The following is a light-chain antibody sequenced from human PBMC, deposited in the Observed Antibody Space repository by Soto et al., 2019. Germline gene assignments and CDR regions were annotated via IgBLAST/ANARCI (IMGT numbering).Light chain of an antibody. V-gene: IGLV2-14*01. CDR2: EVS. CDR3: SSYTSSSIDYV. J-gene: IGLJ1*01. CDR1: SSDVGGYNY. Sequence: QSALTQPASVSGSPGQSITISCTGTSSDVGGYNYVSWYQLHPGKAPKLMIYEVSNRPSGVSNRFSGSKSGNTASLTISGLQAEDEADYYCSSYTSSSIDYVFGTGTKVTVL.